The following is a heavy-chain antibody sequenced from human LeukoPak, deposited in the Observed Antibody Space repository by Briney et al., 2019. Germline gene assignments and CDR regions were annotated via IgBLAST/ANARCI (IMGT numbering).Heavy chain of an antibody. CDR3: ARRVLNYYDSSGSPLRGAFDI. Sequence: PSETLSLTCTVSGGSISSSSYYWGWIRQPPGKGLEWIGSIYYSGSTYYNPSLKSRVTISVDTSKNQFPLKLSSVTAADTAVYYCARRVLNYYDSSGSPLRGAFDIWGQGTMVTVSS. D-gene: IGHD3-22*01. CDR1: GGSISSSSYY. V-gene: IGHV4-39*01. CDR2: IYYSGST. J-gene: IGHJ3*02.